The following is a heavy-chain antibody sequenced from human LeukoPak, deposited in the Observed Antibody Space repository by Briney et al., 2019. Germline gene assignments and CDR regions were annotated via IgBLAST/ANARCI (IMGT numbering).Heavy chain of an antibody. D-gene: IGHD3-10*01. J-gene: IGHJ4*02. CDR3: ARRYYYGSGSYYPFDY. CDR1: RYSFTSYW. V-gene: IGHV5-51*01. CDR2: IYPRDSDT. Sequence: GEPLKIFCKGSRYSFTSYWIGWVRQMPGKGLEWMGIIYPRDSDTRYSPPFQGQVTISADKSISTAYLQWSSLKASDTAMYYCARRYYYGSGSYYPFDYWGQGTLVTVSS.